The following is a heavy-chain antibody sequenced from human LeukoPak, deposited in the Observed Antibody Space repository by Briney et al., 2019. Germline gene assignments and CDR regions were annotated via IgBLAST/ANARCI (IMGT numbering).Heavy chain of an antibody. J-gene: IGHJ6*02. CDR1: GGTFSSYA. CDR3: ARNRNYFHYYYGMDV. D-gene: IGHD2/OR15-2a*01. Sequence: SVKVSCKASGGTFSSYAISWVRQAPGQGLEWMGGIIPIFGTANYAQKFRGRVTITADESTSTAYMELSSLRSEDTAVYYCARNRNYFHYYYGMDVWGQGTTVTVSS. CDR2: IIPIFGTA. V-gene: IGHV1-69*13.